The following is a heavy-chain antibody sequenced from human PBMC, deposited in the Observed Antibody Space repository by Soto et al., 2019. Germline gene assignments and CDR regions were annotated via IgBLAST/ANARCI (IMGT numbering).Heavy chain of an antibody. CDR2: ISSSSSYI. V-gene: IGHV3-21*01. Sequence: GGSLRLSXAASGFTFSSYSMNWVRQAPGKGLEWVSSISSSSSYIYYADSVKGRFTISRDNAKNSLYLQMNSLRAEDTAVYYCASLVEMATIYDYWGQGTLVTVSS. J-gene: IGHJ4*02. D-gene: IGHD5-12*01. CDR1: GFTFSSYS. CDR3: ASLVEMATIYDY.